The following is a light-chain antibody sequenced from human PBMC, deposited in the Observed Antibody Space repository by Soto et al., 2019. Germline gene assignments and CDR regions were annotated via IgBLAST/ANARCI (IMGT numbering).Light chain of an antibody. CDR3: QQYGNSPRT. J-gene: IGKJ1*01. Sequence: EIVLTQSPGTLSLSPGERATLSCRASQSVSTNSLAWYQQRPGQPPRLLIYGASNRATGIPDRFSGSGSGADVTLTISRLEPEDFAVYSCQQYGNSPRTFGQGTKVEI. V-gene: IGKV3-20*01. CDR1: QSVSTNS. CDR2: GAS.